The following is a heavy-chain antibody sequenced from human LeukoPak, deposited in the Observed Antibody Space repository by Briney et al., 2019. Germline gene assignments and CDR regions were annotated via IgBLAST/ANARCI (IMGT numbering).Heavy chain of an antibody. CDR2: VYYSGST. D-gene: IGHD1-26*01. Sequence: SETLSLTCTVSGGSISSSSYHWGWIRQPPGKGLEWIGSVYYSGSTYNNPSLKSRVTISVDTSKKQFSLKMSSVTAADTAVYFCARLRVGGTGYFDSWGQGNLVTVSS. V-gene: IGHV4-39*01. CDR3: ARLRVGGTGYFDS. CDR1: GGSISSSSYH. J-gene: IGHJ4*02.